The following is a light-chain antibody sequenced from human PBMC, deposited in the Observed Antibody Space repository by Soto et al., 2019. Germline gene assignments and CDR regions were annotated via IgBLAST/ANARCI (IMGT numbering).Light chain of an antibody. Sequence: QSALTQPASVSGSPGQSITISCTGTSSDVGGYNYVSWYQQHPGKAPKLMIYEVSNRPSGVSNRFSGSKSGNTASLTISGLQAEEEADYYCSSYTGTYTWVFGGGTKLTVL. J-gene: IGLJ3*02. CDR2: EVS. V-gene: IGLV2-14*01. CDR3: SSYTGTYTWV. CDR1: SSDVGGYNY.